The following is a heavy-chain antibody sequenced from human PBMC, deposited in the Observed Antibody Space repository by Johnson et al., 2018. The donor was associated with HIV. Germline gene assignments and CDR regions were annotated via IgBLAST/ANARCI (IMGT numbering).Heavy chain of an antibody. J-gene: IGHJ3*01. CDR3: AKSTQANIFRESGPYGAFDV. CDR1: GFTFSSYG. V-gene: IGHV3-30*18. Sequence: QVHLVESGGGVVQPGKSLRLSCAASGFTFSSYGMHWVRQAPGKGLEWVAVISYNGSNKYYADSVKGRFTISRYNSKNTLYVKMNSLRVEDTAVYYCAKSTQANIFRESGPYGAFDVWRQGTMVTVSS. CDR2: ISYNGSNK. D-gene: IGHD3-10*01.